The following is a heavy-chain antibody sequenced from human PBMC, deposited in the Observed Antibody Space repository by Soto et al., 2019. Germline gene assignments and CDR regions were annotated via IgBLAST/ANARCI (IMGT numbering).Heavy chain of an antibody. J-gene: IGHJ6*02. CDR1: GFTFSTNC. Sequence: EVQLLDSGGGLVQPGGSLRLSCAASGFTFSTNCMSWVRQAPGKGLEWGSGISDDGGGTHYADSVKGRFIISSDNSKTKIYPQMNRLRADDTTVYLCAKGHAREGYAIAVWGQGTTVTVSS. CDR2: ISDDGGGT. V-gene: IGHV3-23*01. D-gene: IGHD2-8*01. CDR3: AKGHAREGYAIAV.